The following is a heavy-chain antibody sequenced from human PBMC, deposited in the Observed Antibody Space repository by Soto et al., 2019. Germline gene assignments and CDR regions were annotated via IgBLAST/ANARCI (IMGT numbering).Heavy chain of an antibody. D-gene: IGHD3-3*01. J-gene: IGHJ6*02. Sequence: HPGGSLRLSCAASGFTFSSYAMHWVRQASGKGLEWVGRIRSKANSYATAYAASVKGRFTISRDDSKNTAYLQMNSLKTEDTAVYYCTRQIMVTFWSGQYGMDVWGQGTTVTVSS. CDR3: TRQIMVTFWSGQYGMDV. V-gene: IGHV3-73*01. CDR2: IRSKANSYAT. CDR1: GFTFSSYA.